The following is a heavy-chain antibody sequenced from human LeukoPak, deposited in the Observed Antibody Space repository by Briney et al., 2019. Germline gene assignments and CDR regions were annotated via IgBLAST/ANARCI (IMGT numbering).Heavy chain of an antibody. D-gene: IGHD5-12*01. CDR2: IKQDGSAK. CDR3: ATGVATINDH. CDR1: GFTFSSFL. V-gene: IGHV3-7*01. J-gene: IGHJ5*02. Sequence: GGSLRLSCAASGFTFSSFLMSWFRQAPGKGLEWVAHIKQDGSAKHYVDSVRGRCTISRDNARNPVFLQMNSLRAEDTAVYYCATGVATINDHWGQGTLVTVSS.